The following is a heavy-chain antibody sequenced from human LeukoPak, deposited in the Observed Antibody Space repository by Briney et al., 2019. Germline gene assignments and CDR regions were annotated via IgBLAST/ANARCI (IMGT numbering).Heavy chain of an antibody. CDR1: GFTFSGSA. D-gene: IGHD2-2*01. V-gene: IGHV3-23*01. CDR2: ISGGGGTT. Sequence: GGSLRLSCAASGFTFSGSAMSWVRQAPGKGLEWVSDISGGGGTTYYADSVRGRFTISRDNSKNTLYLQMNSLRDEDTAVYCCAVCLSRSSCYLFDYWGQGTLVTVSS. CDR3: AVCLSRSSCYLFDY. J-gene: IGHJ4*02.